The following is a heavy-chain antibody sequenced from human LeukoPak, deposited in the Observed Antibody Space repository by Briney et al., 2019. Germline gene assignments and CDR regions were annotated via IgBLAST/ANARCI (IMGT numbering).Heavy chain of an antibody. Sequence: PGGSLRLSCAASGFTFSSYWMHWVRQAPGKGLMWVSRSNSDGSSTTYADSVKGRFTISRDNAKSTLYLQMNSLRADDTAVYYCARDSDSQGAFDIWGQGTMVTVSS. V-gene: IGHV3-74*01. J-gene: IGHJ3*02. D-gene: IGHD2-21*01. CDR1: GFTFSSYW. CDR3: ARDSDSQGAFDI. CDR2: SNSDGSST.